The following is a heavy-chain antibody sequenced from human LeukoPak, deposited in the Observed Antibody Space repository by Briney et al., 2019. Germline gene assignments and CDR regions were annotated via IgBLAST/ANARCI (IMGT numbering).Heavy chain of an antibody. V-gene: IGHV1-2*04. Sequence: ASVKVSCKASGYTFTGYYMHWVRQAPGQGLEWMGWINPNSGGTNYAQKFQGWVTMTRDTSISTAYMELSRLRSDDTAVYYCARAYGSGSYYTDHWGQGTLVTVSS. CDR1: GYTFTGYY. J-gene: IGHJ4*02. CDR3: ARAYGSGSYYTDH. CDR2: INPNSGGT. D-gene: IGHD3-10*01.